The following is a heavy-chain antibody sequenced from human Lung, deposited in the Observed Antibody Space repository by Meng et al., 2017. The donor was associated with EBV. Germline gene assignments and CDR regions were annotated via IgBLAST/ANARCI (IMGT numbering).Heavy chain of an antibody. V-gene: IGHV2-5*02. D-gene: IGHD3-22*01. CDR3: THRPMTSAYYYFDY. Sequence: QITLKESGPTLVKPXXXXTXTXTFSGFSLSISGVGVGWSRQPPGKALEWLALIYWDDDKRYSPSLKSRLTITKDTSKNQVVLTMTNMDPVDTATYYCTHRPMTSAYYYFDYWGQGTLVTVS. CDR2: IYWDDDK. CDR1: GFSLSISGVG. J-gene: IGHJ4*02.